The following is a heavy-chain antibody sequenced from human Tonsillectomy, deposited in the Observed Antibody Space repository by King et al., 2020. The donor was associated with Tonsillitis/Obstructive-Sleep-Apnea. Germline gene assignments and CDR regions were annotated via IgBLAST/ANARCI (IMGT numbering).Heavy chain of an antibody. CDR3: ARDYSSGYGLDV. D-gene: IGHD6-19*01. J-gene: IGHJ6*02. Sequence: VQLQESGPGLVKPSETLSLTCTVSGGSISSYYWNWIRQPAGKRLEWIGRIHTSGSTNYNPSLKSRVTMSVDTSKNRVSLRLNSVTAADTAVYSCARDYSSGYGLDVWGQGTTVTVSS. CDR1: GGSISSYY. V-gene: IGHV4-4*07. CDR2: IHTSGST.